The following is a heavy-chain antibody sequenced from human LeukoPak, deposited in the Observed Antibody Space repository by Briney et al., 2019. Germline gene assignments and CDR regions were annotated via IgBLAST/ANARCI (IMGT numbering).Heavy chain of an antibody. CDR2: INPNSGGT. CDR1: GYTFTGYY. V-gene: IGHV1-2*02. CDR3: ARPQHGGITGNNSLDY. J-gene: IGHJ4*02. Sequence: GASVKVSCKASGYTFTGYYMHWVRQAPGQGLEWMGWINPNSGGTNYAQKFQGRVTMTRDTSISTAYMELSRLRSDDTAVYYCARPQHGGITGNNSLDYWGQGTLVTVSS. D-gene: IGHD1-20*01.